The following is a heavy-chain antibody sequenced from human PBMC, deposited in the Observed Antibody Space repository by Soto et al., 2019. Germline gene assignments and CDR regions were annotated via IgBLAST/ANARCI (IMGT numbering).Heavy chain of an antibody. D-gene: IGHD3-10*01. J-gene: IGHJ4*02. CDR1: GLTFSTYA. V-gene: IGHV3-23*01. Sequence: EVQLLGSGGGLVQPGGSLRLSCAASGLTFSTYAMSWVRQAPGKGLEWVSSISGNGANTYYTDSVKGRFIISRDNSKNTRFLQMNSLSAEYTALYYCAKDRPNYYGSGGGYYKAGGDYWGQGTLVTVSS. CDR2: ISGNGANT. CDR3: AKDRPNYYGSGGGYYKAGGDY.